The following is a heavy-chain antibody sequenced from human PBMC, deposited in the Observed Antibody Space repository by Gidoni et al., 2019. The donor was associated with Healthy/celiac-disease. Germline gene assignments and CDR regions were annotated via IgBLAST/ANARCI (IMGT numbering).Heavy chain of an antibody. V-gene: IGHV3-48*02. D-gene: IGHD6-13*01. Sequence: EVQLVESGGGLVQPGGSLRLSCAASGFTFSSYSMTWVRQAPGKGLEWVSYISSSSSTIYYADSVKGRFTISRDNAKNSLYLQMNSLRDEDTAVYYCARGPPRPIAAAGTKGAFDIWGQGKMVTVSS. CDR3: ARGPPRPIAAAGTKGAFDI. J-gene: IGHJ3*02. CDR2: ISSSSSTI. CDR1: GFTFSSYS.